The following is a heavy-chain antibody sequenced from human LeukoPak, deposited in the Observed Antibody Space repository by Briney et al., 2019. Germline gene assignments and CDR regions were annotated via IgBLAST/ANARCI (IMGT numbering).Heavy chain of an antibody. V-gene: IGHV3-48*02. J-gene: IGHJ4*02. CDR3: ARTAYYDISTGYPYYFDY. Sequence: GGSLRLSCAASGFTFGRYIMNWVRQAPGKGLEWVSYISSSSSTIDYADSVKGRLTTSRDNAKNSLYLQMNSLRDEDTAVYYCARTAYYDISTGYPYYFDYWGQGTLSPSPQ. CDR1: GFTFGRYI. CDR2: ISSSSSTI. D-gene: IGHD3-9*01.